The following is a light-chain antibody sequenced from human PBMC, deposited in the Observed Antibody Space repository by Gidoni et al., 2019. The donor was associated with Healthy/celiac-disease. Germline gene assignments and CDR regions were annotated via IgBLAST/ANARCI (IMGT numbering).Light chain of an antibody. J-gene: IGKJ2*01. CDR1: QSVSSY. CDR2: DAS. Sequence: IVLTQSPAPLSLSPGERATLSCSASQSVSSYLAWYQQKPCQSPRLLISDASNRATGIPARCSGSGSGTVFTLTISSVEPEDLAVYYWQQRSNWPYTFGQGTKLEIK. CDR3: QQRSNWPYT. V-gene: IGKV3-11*01.